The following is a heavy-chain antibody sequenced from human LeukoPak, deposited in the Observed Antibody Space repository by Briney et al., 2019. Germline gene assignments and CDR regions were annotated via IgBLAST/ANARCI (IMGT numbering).Heavy chain of an antibody. CDR2: ISSNGGST. CDR3: ARSALWFGESTYYFDY. J-gene: IGHJ4*02. V-gene: IGHV3-64*01. D-gene: IGHD3-10*01. Sequence: GGSLRLSCAASGFTFSSYAMHWVRQAPGKGLEYVSAISSNGGSTYYANSVKGRFTISRDNSKNTLYLQMSSLRAEDMAVYYCARSALWFGESTYYFDYWGQGTLVTVSS. CDR1: GFTFSSYA.